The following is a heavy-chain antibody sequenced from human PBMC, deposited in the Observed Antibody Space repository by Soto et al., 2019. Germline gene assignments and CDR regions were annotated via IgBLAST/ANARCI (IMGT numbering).Heavy chain of an antibody. Sequence: ASVKVSCKASGYTFTTYGISGFRQAPGQGLEWMGWISAYNGNTNYAQKLQGRVTMTTDTSTSTAYMELRSLRSDDTAVYYCARVSYGRSAFDIWGQGTMVTVSS. CDR3: ARVSYGRSAFDI. CDR1: GYTFTTYG. D-gene: IGHD1-26*01. CDR2: ISAYNGNT. J-gene: IGHJ3*02. V-gene: IGHV1-18*01.